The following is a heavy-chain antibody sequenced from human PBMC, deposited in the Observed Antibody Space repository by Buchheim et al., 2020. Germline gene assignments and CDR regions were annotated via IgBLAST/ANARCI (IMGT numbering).Heavy chain of an antibody. J-gene: IGHJ4*02. CDR1: GFTFSKFG. D-gene: IGHD4-11*01. Sequence: QVQLVESGGGVVQVGATPRLSCVATGFTFSKFGMHWVRQAPGKGLEWVGRISPDDKKYYADSLKGRFTISRDNSKNTVYLQINVLRADDTAVYFCSRDGSHYTPGDSWGQGTL. CDR2: ISPDDKK. V-gene: IGHV3-33*05. CDR3: SRDGSHYTPGDS.